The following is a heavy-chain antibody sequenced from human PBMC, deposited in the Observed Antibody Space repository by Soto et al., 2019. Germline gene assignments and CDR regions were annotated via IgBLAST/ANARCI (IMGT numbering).Heavy chain of an antibody. V-gene: IGHV4-34*01. Sequence: PSETLSLTCAVYGGSFSGYYWSWIRRPPGKGLEWIGEINHSGSTNYNPSLKSRVTISVDTSKNQFSLKLSSVTAADTAVYYCARGGGYDPLLYFDYWGQGTLVTVSA. D-gene: IGHD5-12*01. CDR1: GGSFSGYY. J-gene: IGHJ4*02. CDR2: INHSGST. CDR3: ARGGGYDPLLYFDY.